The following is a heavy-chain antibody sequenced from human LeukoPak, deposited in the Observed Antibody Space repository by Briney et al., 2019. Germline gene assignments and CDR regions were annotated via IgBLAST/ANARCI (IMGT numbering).Heavy chain of an antibody. J-gene: IGHJ5*02. D-gene: IGHD7-27*01. CDR2: IHHSGNS. CDR3: TRGHWGLQS. CDR1: GASVTDYY. V-gene: IGHV4-59*02. Sequence: PSETLSLTCTVSGASVTDYYWSWIRQSPGKGLEWVSYIHHSGNSDYNPSLRSRVTTSLDTSKNQFSLNLISVTAADTAVYYCTRGHWGLQSWSQGTLVTVSS.